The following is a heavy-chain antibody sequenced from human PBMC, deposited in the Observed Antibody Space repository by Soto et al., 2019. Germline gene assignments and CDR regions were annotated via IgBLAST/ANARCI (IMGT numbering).Heavy chain of an antibody. J-gene: IGHJ5*02. V-gene: IGHV1-18*01. CDR3: ARDPVGGNWFDP. CDR1: GYTFTTYG. Sequence: QVQLVQSGAEVKKPGASVKVSCKASGYTFTTYGISWVRQAPGQGLEWMGWINPYNGNTNYAQKLQGRVTMTTDTSTSTAYRELRSLRSDDTAVYSCARDPVGGNWFDPWGQGTLVTVSS. CDR2: INPYNGNT. D-gene: IGHD1-26*01.